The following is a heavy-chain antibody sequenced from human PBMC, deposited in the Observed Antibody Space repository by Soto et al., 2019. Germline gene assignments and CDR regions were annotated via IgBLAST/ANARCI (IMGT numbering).Heavy chain of an antibody. CDR3: ARPGMIYYGDYSYFHY. CDR2: IYYSGST. J-gene: IGHJ4*02. D-gene: IGHD4-17*01. Sequence: SETLSLTCTVSGGSISSSSYYWGWIRQPPGKGLEWIGSIYYSGSTYYNPSLKSRVTISVDTSKNQFSLKLSSVTAADTAVYYCARPGMIYYGDYSYFHYWCQGTLVTVSS. CDR1: GGSISSSSYY. V-gene: IGHV4-39*01.